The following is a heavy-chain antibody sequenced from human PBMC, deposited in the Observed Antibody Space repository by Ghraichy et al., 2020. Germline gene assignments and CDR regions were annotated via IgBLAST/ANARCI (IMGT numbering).Heavy chain of an antibody. Sequence: SETLSLTCTVSGGSISGNYWGWIRQPPGKGLEWIGNIYYSGSTHYNPSLKSRVTMSVDTSKKQFSLKLSSVTAADTAVYYCTRRLGGSSAIDYWGQGTLVTVSS. CDR1: GGSISGNY. J-gene: IGHJ4*02. V-gene: IGHV4-39*01. D-gene: IGHD6-6*01. CDR3: TRRLGGSSAIDY. CDR2: IYYSGST.